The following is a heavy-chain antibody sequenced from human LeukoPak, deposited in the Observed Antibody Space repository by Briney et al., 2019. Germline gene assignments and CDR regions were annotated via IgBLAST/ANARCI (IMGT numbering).Heavy chain of an antibody. CDR2: ISSSSSYT. D-gene: IGHD1-26*01. Sequence: GGSLRLSCAASGFTFSDYYMSWIRQAPGKGLEWVSYISSSSSYTNYADSVKGRFTISRDNAKNSLYLQMNSLRAEDTAVYYCAGRGSYYGIDYWGQGTLVTVSS. V-gene: IGHV3-11*06. CDR1: GFTFSDYY. J-gene: IGHJ4*02. CDR3: AGRGSYYGIDY.